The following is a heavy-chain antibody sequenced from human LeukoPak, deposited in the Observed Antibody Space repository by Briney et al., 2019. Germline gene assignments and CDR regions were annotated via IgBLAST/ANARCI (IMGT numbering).Heavy chain of an antibody. CDR3: ARAYDFWSDPR. CDR2: ISYDGSNK. D-gene: IGHD3-3*01. V-gene: IGHV3-30-3*01. J-gene: IGHJ4*02. Sequence: GRSLRLSCAASGFTFSSYAMHWVRQAPGKGLERVAVISYDGSNKYYADSVKGRFTISRDNSKNTLYLQMNSLRAEDTAVYYCARAYDFWSDPRWGQGTLVTVSS. CDR1: GFTFSSYA.